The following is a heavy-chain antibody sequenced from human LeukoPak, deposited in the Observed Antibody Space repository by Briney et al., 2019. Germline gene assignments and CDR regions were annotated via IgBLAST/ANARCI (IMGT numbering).Heavy chain of an antibody. Sequence: SETLSLTCTVSGGSISSYYWSWIRQPAGKGLEWIGRIYTSGSTNYNPSLKSRVTISVDTSENQFSLKLSSVTAADTAVYYCARGTYYYGSGSYYKHWFDPWGQGTLVTVSS. D-gene: IGHD3-10*01. CDR3: ARGTYYYGSGSYYKHWFDP. J-gene: IGHJ5*02. CDR2: IYTSGST. CDR1: GGSISSYY. V-gene: IGHV4-4*07.